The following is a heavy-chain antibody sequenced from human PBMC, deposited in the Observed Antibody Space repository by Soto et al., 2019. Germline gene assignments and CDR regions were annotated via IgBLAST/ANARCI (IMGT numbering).Heavy chain of an antibody. V-gene: IGHV3-30*18. Sequence: QVQLVESGGGVVQPGRSLRLSCAASGFTFSSYGMHWVRQAPGKGLEWVAVISYDGSNKYYADSVKGRFTISRDNSKNTLYLQMNSLRAEDTAVYYCAKDSTYYYYYGMDVCGQWTTVTVSS. D-gene: IGHD3-3*02. CDR2: ISYDGSNK. J-gene: IGHJ6*02. CDR3: AKDSTYYYYYGMDV. CDR1: GFTFSSYG.